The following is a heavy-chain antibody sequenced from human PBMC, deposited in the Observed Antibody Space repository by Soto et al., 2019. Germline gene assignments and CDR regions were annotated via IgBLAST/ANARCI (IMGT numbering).Heavy chain of an antibody. CDR2: INAYNGNT. CDR1: GYTFTRYG. D-gene: IGHD2-15*01. V-gene: IGHV1-18*01. CDR3: ARGVANGDY. Sequence: QVQLVQSGAEVKKPGASVKVSCKASGYTFTRYGFSWVRQAPGQGLEWIGWINAYNGNTNSAQKRQGRLTLTTDTSTRAAYMELRSLRSDDTAVYYCARGVANGDYWGQGTLVTVSS. J-gene: IGHJ4*02.